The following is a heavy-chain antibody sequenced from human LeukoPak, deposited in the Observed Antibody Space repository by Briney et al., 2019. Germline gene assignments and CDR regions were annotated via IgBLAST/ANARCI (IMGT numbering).Heavy chain of an antibody. CDR3: ARDLDFWSGYEYYYYGMDV. D-gene: IGHD3-3*01. Sequence: GASVKVSCKSSGYTFTGYYMHWVRQAPGQGLEWMGWINPNSGGTNYAQKFQGRVTMTRDTSISTVYMELSSLRSDDTAVYYCARDLDFWSGYEYYYYGMDVWGQGTTVTVSS. CDR1: GYTFTGYY. V-gene: IGHV1-2*02. J-gene: IGHJ6*02. CDR2: INPNSGGT.